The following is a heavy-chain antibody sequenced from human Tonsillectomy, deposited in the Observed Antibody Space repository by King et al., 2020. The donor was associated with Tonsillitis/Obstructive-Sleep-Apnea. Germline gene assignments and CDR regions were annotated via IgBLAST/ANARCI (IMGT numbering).Heavy chain of an antibody. CDR1: GFTFSSYW. D-gene: IGHD6-13*01. V-gene: IGHV3-7*03. CDR2: IKQDGSEK. J-gene: IGHJ4*02. CDR3: ASMTAAGTRGFDY. Sequence: VQLVESGGGLVQPGGSLRLSCAASGFTFSSYWMSWVRQAPGKGLEWVANIKQDGSEKYYVDSVKGRFTISSDNPKNSLYLQMNSLRAEDTAVYYCASMTAAGTRGFDYWGQGTLVTVSS.